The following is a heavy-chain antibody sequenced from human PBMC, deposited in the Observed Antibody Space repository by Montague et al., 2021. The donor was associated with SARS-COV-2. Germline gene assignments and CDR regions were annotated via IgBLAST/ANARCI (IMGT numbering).Heavy chain of an antibody. V-gene: IGHV4-39*01. CDR3: ASKGISVADTGSDI. D-gene: IGHD1-1*01. Sequence: SETLSLTCSVSGGSISSRNLFWGWIRQPPGKLLGWIGSVHYSGSYYYQPSLKSRITISVDTSKNPFSLLLASVTAADTAVYYCASKGISVADTGSDIWGQGTMVTVSS. CDR1: GGSISSRNLF. J-gene: IGHJ3*02. CDR2: VHYSGSY.